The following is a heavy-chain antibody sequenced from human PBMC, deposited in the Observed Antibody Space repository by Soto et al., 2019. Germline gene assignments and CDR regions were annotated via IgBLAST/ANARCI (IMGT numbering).Heavy chain of an antibody. CDR2: INSDGSST. CDR3: ARTNYHFDL. CDR1: GFTFSGYR. J-gene: IGHJ4*02. V-gene: IGHV3-74*01. D-gene: IGHD3-10*01. Sequence: GGSLRLSCAASGFTFSGYRRHWVRQAPGKGLVWVSRINSDGSSTDYADSVRGRFTISRDNAKNTLHLQMDSLRAEDTAVYYCARTNYHFDLWGQGTPVTSPQ.